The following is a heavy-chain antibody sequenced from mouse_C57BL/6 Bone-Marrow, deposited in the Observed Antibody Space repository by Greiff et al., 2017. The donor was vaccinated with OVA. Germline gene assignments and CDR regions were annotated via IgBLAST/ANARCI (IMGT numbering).Heavy chain of an antibody. CDR1: GYTFTNYW. CDR2: IYPGGGYT. CDR3: ARSGNDYDGYFDV. J-gene: IGHJ1*03. D-gene: IGHD2-4*01. V-gene: IGHV1-63*01. Sequence: VQLQESGAELVRPGTSVKMSCKASGYTFTNYWIGWAKQRPGHGLEWIGDIYPGGGYTNYNEKFKGKATLTADKSSSTAYMQFSSLTSEDSAIYYCARSGNDYDGYFDVWGTGTTVTVSS.